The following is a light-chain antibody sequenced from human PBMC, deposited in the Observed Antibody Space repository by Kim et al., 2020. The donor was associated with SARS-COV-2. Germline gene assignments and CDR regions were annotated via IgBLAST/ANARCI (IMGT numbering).Light chain of an antibody. J-gene: IGLJ2*01. CDR1: SSDVGGYNY. CDR2: DVS. V-gene: IGLV2-14*04. Sequence: PGQSITISCTGTSSDVGGYNYVSWYQQHPGKAPKLMIYDVSKRPSGVSNRFSGSKSGNMASLTISGLQAEDEADYYCSSYTSSSVVFGGGTQLTVL. CDR3: SSYTSSSVV.